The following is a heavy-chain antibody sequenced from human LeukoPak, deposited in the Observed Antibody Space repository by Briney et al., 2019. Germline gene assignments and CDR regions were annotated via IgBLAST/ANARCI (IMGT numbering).Heavy chain of an antibody. CDR2: ISYSGST. CDR3: ARTRGIAVAGMNWFDP. D-gene: IGHD6-19*01. V-gene: IGHV4-59*01. J-gene: IGHJ5*02. Sequence: KTSETLSLTCSVSGGSISSYYWSWIRQPPGKGLEWIGFISYSGSTNYNPPLKSRVTISVDSSKKQFSLRLTSVTAADTAVYYCARTRGIAVAGMNWFDPWGQGTLVTVSS. CDR1: GGSISSYY.